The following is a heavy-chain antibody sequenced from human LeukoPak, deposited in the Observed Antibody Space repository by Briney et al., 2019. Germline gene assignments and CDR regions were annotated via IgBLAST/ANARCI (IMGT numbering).Heavy chain of an antibody. J-gene: IGHJ5*02. CDR3: ARDIGYPSGGLLELFDP. CDR2: ISSSSSYI. D-gene: IGHD3-10*01. V-gene: IGHV3-21*01. CDR1: GFTFSSYS. Sequence: GGSLRLSCVASGFTFSSYSVNWVRQAPGRGLEWVSCISSSSSYIYYADSVKGRFTISRDNAKNSLYLQMNSLRAEDTAVYYCARDIGYPSGGLLELFDPWGQGTLVTVSS.